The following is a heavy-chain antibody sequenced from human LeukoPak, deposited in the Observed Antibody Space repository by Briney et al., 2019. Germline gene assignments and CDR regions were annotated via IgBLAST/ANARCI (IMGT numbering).Heavy chain of an antibody. V-gene: IGHV3-21*01. J-gene: IGHJ4*02. D-gene: IGHD2-15*01. CDR1: GFTFSSYS. CDR3: ARVQDEVVVAALDY. Sequence: GGSLRLSCAASGFTFSSYSMSWVRQAPGKGLEWVSSISSSSSYIYYADSVKGRFTISRDNAKNSLYLQMNSLRAEDTAVYYCARVQDEVVVAALDYWGQGTLVTVSS. CDR2: ISSSSSYI.